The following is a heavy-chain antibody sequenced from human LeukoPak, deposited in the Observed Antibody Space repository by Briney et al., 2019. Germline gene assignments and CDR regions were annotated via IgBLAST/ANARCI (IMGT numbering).Heavy chain of an antibody. Sequence: GGSLRLSCAASGFTFSSYATHWVRQAPGKGLEWVAVISYDGSNKYYADSVKGRFTISRDNSKNTLYLQMNSLRAEDTAVYYCARDRGITGTYFDYWGQGTLVTVSS. CDR1: GFTFSSYA. J-gene: IGHJ4*02. CDR3: ARDRGITGTYFDY. V-gene: IGHV3-30-3*01. D-gene: IGHD1-7*01. CDR2: ISYDGSNK.